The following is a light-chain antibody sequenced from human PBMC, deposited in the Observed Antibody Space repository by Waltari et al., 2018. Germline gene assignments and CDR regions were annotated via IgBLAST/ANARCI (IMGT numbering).Light chain of an antibody. CDR2: GAS. J-gene: IGKJ1*01. CDR1: QSVTTN. Sequence: EIVMTQTPATLSVSPGESATLFCRASQSVTTNLAWYVQKPGQAPRLLIYGASASATVGPARFTVGGYGTEFTLTISSLQSEDFAVYYCQQYEKWPRTFGQGTKVEIK. V-gene: IGKV3-15*01. CDR3: QQYEKWPRT.